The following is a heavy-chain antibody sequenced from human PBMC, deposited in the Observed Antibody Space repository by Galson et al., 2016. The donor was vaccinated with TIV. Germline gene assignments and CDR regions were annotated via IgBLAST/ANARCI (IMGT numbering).Heavy chain of an antibody. CDR1: GVIVSNNY. D-gene: IGHD4/OR15-4a*01. J-gene: IGHJ4*02. CDR2: IYTNGRT. Sequence: SLRLSCAASGVIVSNNYMSWVRQAPGKGLEWISVIYTNGRTFYADSVKGRFTISRDSSKNTLYLQMNSLRPEDTALYYCARQNDYLYYFNYWGQGTLVTVSP. V-gene: IGHV3-53*05. CDR3: ARQNDYLYYFNY.